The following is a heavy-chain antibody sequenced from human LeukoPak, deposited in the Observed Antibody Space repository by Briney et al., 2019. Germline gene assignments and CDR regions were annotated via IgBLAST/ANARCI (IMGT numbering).Heavy chain of an antibody. D-gene: IGHD1-1*01. CDR2: IYHSGSP. J-gene: IGHJ4*02. Sequence: SETLSLTCAVSGGSISSNTWWGWVRQPPGKGLEWIGEIYHSGSPNYNPSLKSRVTISVDKSRNHFSLNLSSVTAADTAVYYCARVNINNWHSCDYWGQGTLVTVSS. CDR3: ARVNINNWHSCDY. CDR1: GGSISSNTW. V-gene: IGHV4-4*02.